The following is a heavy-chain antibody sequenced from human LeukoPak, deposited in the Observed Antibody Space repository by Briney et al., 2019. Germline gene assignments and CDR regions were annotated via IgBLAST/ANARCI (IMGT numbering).Heavy chain of an antibody. CDR3: ARWSGSVTARNYYYYMDV. J-gene: IGHJ6*03. Sequence: SETLSLTCTVSGGSVRRGNYYWTWIRQPAGSGLEWLGRIYTSGTTDYNPSLRTRVTISVDASRNQFSLNLSSVTAADTAVYYCARWSGSVTARNYYYYMDVWGEGTTVTVSS. CDR2: IYTSGTT. V-gene: IGHV4-61*02. D-gene: IGHD6-6*01. CDR1: GGSVRRGNYY.